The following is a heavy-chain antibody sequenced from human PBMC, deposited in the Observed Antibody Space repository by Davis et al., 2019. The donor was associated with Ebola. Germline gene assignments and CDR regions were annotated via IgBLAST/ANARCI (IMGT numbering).Heavy chain of an antibody. CDR2: IIPIFGTA. D-gene: IGHD3-9*01. Sequence: SVKVPCKASGGTLSSYAISWVRQAPGQGLEWMGGIIPIFGTANYAQKFQGRVTITADKSTSTAYMELSSLRSEDTAVYYCARLRYFDWLPTTDYGMDVWGQGTTVTVSS. J-gene: IGHJ6*02. CDR1: GGTLSSYA. V-gene: IGHV1-69*06. CDR3: ARLRYFDWLPTTDYGMDV.